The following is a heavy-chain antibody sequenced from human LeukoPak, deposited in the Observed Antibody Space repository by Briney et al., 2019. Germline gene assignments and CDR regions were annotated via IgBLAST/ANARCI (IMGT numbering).Heavy chain of an antibody. Sequence: SETLSLTCTVSGASISSYYWSWLRQPPGKGLEWIGYIYYRGSTNYNPSLKSRVTISVDTSKNQFSLRLSSVTAADTAVYYCASGPYPAAGTDHQFDYWGQGTLVTVSS. V-gene: IGHV4-59*01. J-gene: IGHJ4*02. CDR1: GASISSYY. D-gene: IGHD6-13*01. CDR3: ASGPYPAAGTDHQFDY. CDR2: IYYRGST.